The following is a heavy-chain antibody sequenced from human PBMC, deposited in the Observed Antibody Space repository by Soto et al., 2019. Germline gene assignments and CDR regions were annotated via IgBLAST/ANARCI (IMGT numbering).Heavy chain of an antibody. J-gene: IGHJ5*02. D-gene: IGHD6-13*01. CDR1: GFTFSTSG. Sequence: QVQMVESGGGVVQPGTSLRLSCATSGFTFSTSGMHWVRQAPGKGLEWVAMISHDGSVTYYTDSVQGRFTISRDTPKNTLYLQMNSLRDEDTAIYYCAKDWGSSGWYNWFEPWGQGTRVRVS. V-gene: IGHV3-30*18. CDR3: AKDWGSSGWYNWFEP. CDR2: ISHDGSVT.